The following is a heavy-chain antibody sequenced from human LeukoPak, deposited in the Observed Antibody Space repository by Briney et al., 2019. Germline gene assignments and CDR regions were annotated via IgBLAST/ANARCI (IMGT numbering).Heavy chain of an antibody. CDR3: AKDLRKDGIWDIDY. Sequence: GGSLRLSCVASGFTFSKYTMSWVRQAPGKGLEWVSGIYGSGGASFYADSVKGRFTISRDNSQNTVFLQMDSLRDEDTALYYCAKDLRKDGIWDIDYWGQGTLVTVSS. D-gene: IGHD1-14*01. J-gene: IGHJ4*02. V-gene: IGHV3-23*01. CDR2: IYGSGGAS. CDR1: GFTFSKYT.